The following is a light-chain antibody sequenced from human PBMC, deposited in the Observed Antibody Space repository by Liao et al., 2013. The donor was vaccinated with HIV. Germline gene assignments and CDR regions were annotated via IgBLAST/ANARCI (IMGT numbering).Light chain of an antibody. CDR3: QAWDGNSVHV. CDR1: NIGNKG. V-gene: IGLV3-21*01. CDR2: YDK. Sequence: SYELTQPPSLSVAPGETAKITCGGDNIGNKGVHWYQQKPGQAPVLLMYYDKVRPSGIPERVSGSNWGNTATLTVSRVEAGDEADYYCQAWDGNSVHVFGTGTKVTVL. J-gene: IGLJ1*01.